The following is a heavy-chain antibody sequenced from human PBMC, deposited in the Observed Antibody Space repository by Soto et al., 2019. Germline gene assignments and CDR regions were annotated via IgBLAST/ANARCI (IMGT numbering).Heavy chain of an antibody. Sequence: PSETLSLTCTVSGGSVSGYYWSWIRQPPGKGLEWIGYIYYRGNTIYSPSLDRRVTLSVDTAKNQVSLKLTSVTPAADTAVYYCARHPTIARFENGLDVWGQGTMVTVSS. CDR1: GGSVSGYY. CDR3: ARHPTIARFENGLDV. J-gene: IGHJ6*02. CDR2: IYYRGNT. V-gene: IGHV4-59*08. D-gene: IGHD1-1*01.